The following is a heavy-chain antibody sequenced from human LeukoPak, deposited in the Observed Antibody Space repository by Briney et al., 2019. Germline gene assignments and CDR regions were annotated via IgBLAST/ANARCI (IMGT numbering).Heavy chain of an antibody. CDR2: ISSSSSYI. Sequence: GGSLRLSCAASGFTLRSDSMNWVRQGPGKGREGVSPISSSSSYIYYADSVKGRFTISRDNAKNSLYLQMNSLRAEDTAVYYCARDNPDRYCSSTSCYQDYWGQGTLVTVSS. V-gene: IGHV3-21*01. CDR1: GFTLRSDS. CDR3: ARDNPDRYCSSTSCYQDY. J-gene: IGHJ4*02. D-gene: IGHD2-2*01.